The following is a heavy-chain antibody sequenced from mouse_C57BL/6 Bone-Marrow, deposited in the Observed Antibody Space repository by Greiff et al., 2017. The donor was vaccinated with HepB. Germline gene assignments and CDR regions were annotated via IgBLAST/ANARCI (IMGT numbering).Heavy chain of an antibody. CDR3: ARDLKGNAMDY. V-gene: IGHV5-17*01. CDR1: GFTFSDYG. Sequence: EVQRVESGGGLVKPGGSLKLSCAASGFTFSDYGMHWVRQAPEKGLEWVAYISSGSSTIYYADTVKGRFTISRDNAKNTLFLQMTSLRSEDTAMYYCARDLKGNAMDYWGQGTSVTVSS. J-gene: IGHJ4*01. CDR2: ISSGSSTI.